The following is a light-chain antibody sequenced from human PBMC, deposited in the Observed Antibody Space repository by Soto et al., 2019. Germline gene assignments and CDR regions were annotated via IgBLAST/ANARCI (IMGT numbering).Light chain of an antibody. CDR1: SIGVGGYNY. V-gene: IGLV2-14*01. J-gene: IGLJ1*01. CDR3: SSYTSSSTLYV. Sequence: QSALTQPASVSGSPGQSITISCTGTSIGVGGYNYVSWYQQHPGKAPKLMIYDVSNRPSGVSNRFSGSKSGNTASLTISGLQAEDEADYYCSSYTSSSTLYVFGTGTKVTVL. CDR2: DVS.